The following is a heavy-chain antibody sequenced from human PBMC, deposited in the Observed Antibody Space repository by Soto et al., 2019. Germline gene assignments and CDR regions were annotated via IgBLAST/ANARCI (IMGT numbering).Heavy chain of an antibody. CDR2: IYYSGNT. CDR3: ARDVAAAAAGHYYYYYGMDV. D-gene: IGHD6-13*01. V-gene: IGHV4-59*01. Sequence: SETLSLTCTVSGGSISSYYWSWIRQPPGKGLEWIGYIYYSGNTNYNPSLKSRVTISIDTSKNQFSLKLSSVTAADTAVYYCARDVAAAAAGHYYYYYGMDVWGQGTTVTVSS. CDR1: GGSISSYY. J-gene: IGHJ6*02.